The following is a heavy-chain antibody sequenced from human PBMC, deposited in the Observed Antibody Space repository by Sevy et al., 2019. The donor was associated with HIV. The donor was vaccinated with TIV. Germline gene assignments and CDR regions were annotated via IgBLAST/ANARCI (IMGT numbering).Heavy chain of an antibody. J-gene: IGHJ4*02. Sequence: GGSLRLSCAVSGFTVSSNFMSWVRQAPGKGLEWASVIWLGGTTYYADSVKGRFTISRDNSKNTVYLHMNSLRAEDTAVYYCARGKHVSDYYGSFDYWGQGTLVTVSS. V-gene: IGHV3-53*01. CDR2: IWLGGTT. CDR1: GFTVSSNF. CDR3: ARGKHVSDYYGSFDY. D-gene: IGHD3-3*01.